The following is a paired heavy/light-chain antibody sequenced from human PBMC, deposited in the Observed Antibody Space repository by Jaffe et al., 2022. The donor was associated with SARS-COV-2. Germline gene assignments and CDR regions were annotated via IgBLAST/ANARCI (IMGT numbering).Light chain of an antibody. V-gene: IGLV2-11*01. CDR1: SSDVGDYNY. J-gene: IGLJ3*02. CDR2: DVS. Sequence: QSALTQPRSVSGSPGQSVTISCTGTSSDVGDYNYVSWYQQHPGKAPKLMIYDVSKWPSGVPDRFSGSKSGNTASLTISGLQAEDEADYYCCSYAGSYTWVFGGGTKLTVL. CDR3: CSYAGSYTWV.
Heavy chain of an antibody. J-gene: IGHJ5*02. CDR3: ARRQPTSVVGGLHGFDP. Sequence: QLQLQESGPGLVKPSETLSLTCTVSGGSISSHNYYWGWIRQPPGKGLEWIGSVYYGGNTYFNPSLKSRVTISVDTSKNQLSLKLSSVTAADTAVYYCARRQPTSVVGGLHGFDPWGQGTLVTVSS. CDR1: GGSISSHNYY. CDR2: VYYGGNT. D-gene: IGHD1-26*01. V-gene: IGHV4-39*01.